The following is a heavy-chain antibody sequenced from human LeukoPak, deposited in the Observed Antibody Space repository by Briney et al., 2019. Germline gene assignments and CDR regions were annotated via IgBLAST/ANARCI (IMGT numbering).Heavy chain of an antibody. Sequence: SETLSLTCAVYGGSFSGYYWSWIRQRPGKGLEWIGEINHSGSTNYNPSLKSRVTISVDTSKNQFSLKLSSVTAADTAVYYCARNRQWLVKYYFDYWGQGTLVTVSS. V-gene: IGHV4-34*01. CDR2: INHSGST. CDR3: ARNRQWLVKYYFDY. CDR1: GGSFSGYY. D-gene: IGHD6-19*01. J-gene: IGHJ4*02.